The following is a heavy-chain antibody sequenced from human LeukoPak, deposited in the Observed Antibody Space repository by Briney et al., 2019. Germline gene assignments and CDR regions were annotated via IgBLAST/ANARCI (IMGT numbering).Heavy chain of an antibody. J-gene: IGHJ4*02. Sequence: ASVKVSCKASGYTFINYDITWVRQAPGQGLEWMAWISPYNGNTKSAQKLQGRVTVTTDRSTTTGYMELRSLRSDDTAVYYCARAARAVSYSGSGSPDYWGQGTLVTVSS. CDR2: ISPYNGNT. CDR1: GYTFINYD. CDR3: ARAARAVSYSGSGSPDY. V-gene: IGHV1-18*01. D-gene: IGHD3-10*01.